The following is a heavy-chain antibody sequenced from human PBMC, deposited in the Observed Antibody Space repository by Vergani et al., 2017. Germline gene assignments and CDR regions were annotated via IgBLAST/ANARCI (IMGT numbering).Heavy chain of an antibody. CDR1: GGTFSSYA. J-gene: IGHJ5*02. D-gene: IGHD3-10*01. Sequence: QVQLVQSGAEVKKPGSSVKVSCKASGGTFSSYAISWVRQAPGQGLEWMGGIIPIFGTANYAQKFQGRVTITADESTSTAYMELSSLRSDDTAVYYCARGSLLLWFGELFPNWFDPWGQGTLVTVSS. CDR2: IIPIFGTA. CDR3: ARGSLLLWFGELFPNWFDP. V-gene: IGHV1-69*01.